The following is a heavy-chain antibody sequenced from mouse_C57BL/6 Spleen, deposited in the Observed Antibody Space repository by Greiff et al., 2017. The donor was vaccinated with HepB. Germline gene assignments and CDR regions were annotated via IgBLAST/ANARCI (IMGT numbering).Heavy chain of an antibody. CDR1: GYTFTSYW. D-gene: IGHD1-1*01. Sequence: VQLQQPGAELVKPGASVKLSCKASGYTFTSYWMHWVKQRPGRGLEWIGRIDPNSGGTKYNEKLKSKATLTADKPSSTAYMQLRSLTSEVSAVYYCARGGFIAAVVADYWGQGTTLTVSS. J-gene: IGHJ2*01. CDR3: ARGGFIAAVVADY. CDR2: IDPNSGGT. V-gene: IGHV1-72*01.